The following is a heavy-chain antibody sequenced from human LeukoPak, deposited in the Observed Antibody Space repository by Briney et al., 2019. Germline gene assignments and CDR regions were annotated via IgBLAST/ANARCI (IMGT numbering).Heavy chain of an antibody. D-gene: IGHD1-26*01. J-gene: IGHJ4*02. V-gene: IGHV4-59*08. CDR1: GXSISNYY. CDR3: ARQRATWTFDY. CDR2: FYYSGST. Sequence: SETLSLTCTVSGXSISNYYWSWIRQPPGKGLEWIVYFYYSGSTNYNPFLKSRVTISVDTSKNQFSLKLSSVTAADSAVYYCARQRATWTFDYWGQGTLVTVSS.